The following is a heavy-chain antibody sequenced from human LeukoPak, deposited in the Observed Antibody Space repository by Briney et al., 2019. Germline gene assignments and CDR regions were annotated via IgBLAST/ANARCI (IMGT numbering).Heavy chain of an antibody. V-gene: IGHV4-39*01. J-gene: IGHJ4*02. CDR3: ATSGYDFWSGYSLYYFDY. CDR2: IYYSGST. D-gene: IGHD3-3*01. Sequence: TSETLSLTCTVSGGSISSSSYYWGWIRQPPGKGLEWIGSIYYSGSTYYNPSLKSRVTISVDTSKNQFSLKLSSVTAADTAVYYCATSGYDFWSGYSLYYFDYWGQGTVVTVSS. CDR1: GGSISSSSYY.